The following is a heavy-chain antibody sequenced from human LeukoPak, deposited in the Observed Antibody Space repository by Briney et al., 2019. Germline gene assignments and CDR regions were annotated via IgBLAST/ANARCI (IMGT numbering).Heavy chain of an antibody. CDR3: AKLKINYYYYMDV. D-gene: IGHD3-16*01. CDR1: GFTFSSYG. Sequence: GGSLRLSCAASGFTFSSYGMQLRSYGMNWVRQAPGQGLEWLAFIRSDGRNKYYADSVKGRLTISRDNTKNMLYLQMNSLRGEDTAVYYCAKLKINYYYYMDVWGKGTTVIVSS. V-gene: IGHV3-30*02. CDR2: IRSDGRNK. J-gene: IGHJ6*03.